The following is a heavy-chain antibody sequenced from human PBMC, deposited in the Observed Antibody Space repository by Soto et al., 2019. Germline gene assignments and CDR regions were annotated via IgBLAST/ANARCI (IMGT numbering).Heavy chain of an antibody. Sequence: QVQLQESGPGLVRPSETLSLICTVSGGSISSYYWSWIRQPPGKGLEWIGYIYYSGTTRYNPSLKSRVTISVDTSKNQFSLKLSSLTAADTAVYHCARHVPYCSDSSYCAYGLDVWGQGTTVTVSS. CDR2: IYYSGTT. V-gene: IGHV4-59*08. D-gene: IGHD2-2*01. CDR3: ARHVPYCSDSSYCAYGLDV. J-gene: IGHJ6*02. CDR1: GGSISSYY.